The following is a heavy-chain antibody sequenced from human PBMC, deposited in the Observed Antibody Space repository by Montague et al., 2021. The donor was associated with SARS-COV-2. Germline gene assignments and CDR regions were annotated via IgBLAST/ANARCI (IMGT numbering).Heavy chain of an antibody. Sequence: SDTLSLTCALSGGSFSSYYWSWIRQPPGKGLEWIAEINHSGSSNYNPSLKSRFTMSVDTSKNQFSLKLNSVTVADTAVYYCARLAYCGADCFSGWEIFFDSWGQGTLVTVSS. CDR3: ARLAYCGADCFSGWEIFFDS. CDR2: INHSGSS. J-gene: IGHJ4*02. CDR1: GGSFSSYY. V-gene: IGHV4-34*01. D-gene: IGHD2-21*02.